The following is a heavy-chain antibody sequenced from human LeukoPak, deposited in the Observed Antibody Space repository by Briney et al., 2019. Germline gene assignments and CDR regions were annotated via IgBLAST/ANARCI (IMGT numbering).Heavy chain of an antibody. D-gene: IGHD3-10*01. V-gene: IGHV3-11*04. Sequence: GGSLRLSCSASGVTLSDYSLSWIRQAPGKGLEWVSYISRDSNSIYYADSVKGRFTISRDNAKNSLYLQMNSLRVEDTAVYYCGRDCQWVRGVMRYYYYMDVWGKGTTVTVSS. CDR2: ISRDSNSI. CDR3: GRDCQWVRGVMRYYYYMDV. CDR1: GVTLSDYS. J-gene: IGHJ6*03.